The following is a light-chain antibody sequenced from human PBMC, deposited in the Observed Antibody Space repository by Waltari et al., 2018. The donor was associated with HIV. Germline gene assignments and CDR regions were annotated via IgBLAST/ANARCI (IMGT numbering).Light chain of an antibody. CDR3: QQYNNWPPLT. CDR2: GAS. Sequence: EIVMTQSPATLSVSPGERATLSCRASQSVSSNLAWYQQKPGQAPRLLIYGASTRATGIPARFSGSGSGTELTLTISSLQSEDFAVYYCQQYNNWPPLTFGGG. J-gene: IGKJ4*01. V-gene: IGKV3-15*01. CDR1: QSVSSN.